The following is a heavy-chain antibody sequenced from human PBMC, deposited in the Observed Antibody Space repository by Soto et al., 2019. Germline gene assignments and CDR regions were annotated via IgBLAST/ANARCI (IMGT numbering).Heavy chain of an antibody. J-gene: IGHJ6*02. D-gene: IGHD2-15*01. Sequence: PGGSLRLSCAASGFTFSSYAMHWVRQAPGKGLEWVAVISYDGSNKYYADSVKGRFTISRDNSKNTLYLQMNSLRAEDTAVYYCARASPEDIVVVVAATLPYYGMDVWGQGTTVTVSS. V-gene: IGHV3-30-3*01. CDR3: ARASPEDIVVVVAATLPYYGMDV. CDR2: ISYDGSNK. CDR1: GFTFSSYA.